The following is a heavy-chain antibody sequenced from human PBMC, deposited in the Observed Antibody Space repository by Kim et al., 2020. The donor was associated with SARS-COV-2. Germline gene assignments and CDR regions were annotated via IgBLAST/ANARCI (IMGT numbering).Heavy chain of an antibody. CDR1: GYTFTGYY. D-gene: IGHD3-3*01. V-gene: IGHV1-2*06. CDR2: INPNSGGT. J-gene: IGHJ4*02. CDR3: ARDRDTIFGVVIKSVRGPGQY. Sequence: ASVKVSCKASGYTFTGYYMHWVRQAPGQGLEWMGRINPNSGGTNYAQKFQGGVTMTRDTSISTAYMELSRLRSDDTAVYYCARDRDTIFGVVIKSVRGPGQYWGQGTLVTVSS.